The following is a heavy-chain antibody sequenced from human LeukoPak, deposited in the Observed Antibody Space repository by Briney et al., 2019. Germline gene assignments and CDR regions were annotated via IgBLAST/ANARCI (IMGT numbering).Heavy chain of an antibody. CDR3: ARVYSSSSRASQSGKNRYYYYMDV. CDR2: IRHDGSET. Sequence: PGGSLRLSCAASGFTFSTYGMHWLRQAPGKGPESVALIRHDGSETYHAESVKGRFTISRDDSKNTFYLQMNSLRAEDTAVYYCARVYSSSSRASQSGKNRYYYYMDVWGKGTTVTVSS. CDR1: GFTFSTYG. D-gene: IGHD6-6*01. V-gene: IGHV3-30*03. J-gene: IGHJ6*03.